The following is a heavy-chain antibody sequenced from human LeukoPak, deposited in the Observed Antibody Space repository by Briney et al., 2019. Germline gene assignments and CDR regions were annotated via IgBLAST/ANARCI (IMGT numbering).Heavy chain of an antibody. Sequence: GRSPRLSCAASGFTFDDYAMHWVRQAPGKGLEWVSGITWNSGNIVYADSVKGRFTISRDNAKNSLYLQMDSLRAEDTALYYCAKDTPGMGFDYWGQGTPVTVSS. CDR1: GFTFDDYA. CDR2: ITWNSGNI. CDR3: AKDTPGMGFDY. D-gene: IGHD6-13*01. J-gene: IGHJ4*02. V-gene: IGHV3-9*01.